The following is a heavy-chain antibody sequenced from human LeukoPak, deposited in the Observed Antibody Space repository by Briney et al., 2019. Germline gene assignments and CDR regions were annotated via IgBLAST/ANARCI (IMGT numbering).Heavy chain of an antibody. J-gene: IGHJ4*02. CDR2: IYPSDSET. CDR1: QYSFTNFW. D-gene: IGHD1-20*01. Sequence: PGASLKISCKGSQYSFTNFWIGWVRQMPGKGLEWMGVIYPSDSETRYSPSFQGQVTISGDKSITTAYLQWSSLQPSDTAIYYCVRQRYSWNYIDSWGQGTLVTVS. V-gene: IGHV5-51*01. CDR3: VRQRYSWNYIDS.